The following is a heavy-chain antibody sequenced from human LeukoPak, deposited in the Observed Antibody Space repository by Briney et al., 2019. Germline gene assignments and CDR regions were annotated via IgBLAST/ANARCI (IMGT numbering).Heavy chain of an antibody. CDR1: GFTFRSYA. D-gene: IGHD2-2*01. J-gene: IGHJ4*02. CDR3: VRERYCSGTSCFELGY. Sequence: GGSLRLSCAASGFTFRSYAMSWVRQAPGKGLEWVSGISGSGGSPYHADSVKGRFTISRDNSKNTLLLQMNSLRAEDTAVYYCVRERYCSGTSCFELGYWGQGTLVIVSS. V-gene: IGHV3-23*01. CDR2: ISGSGGSP.